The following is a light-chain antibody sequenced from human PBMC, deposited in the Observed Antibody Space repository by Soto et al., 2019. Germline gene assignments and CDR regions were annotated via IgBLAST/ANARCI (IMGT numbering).Light chain of an antibody. CDR1: SSDVGGYNY. J-gene: IGLJ2*01. Sequence: QSVLTQPPSASGSPGQSVTISCTGTSSDVGGYNYVSWYQQHPGKAPTLMIYEVTKRPSGVPDRFSGSKSGNTATLTIGGTQVMDEADYYCQAWDRDTTILFFGGGTKLTVL. CDR3: QAWDRDTTILF. V-gene: IGLV2-8*01. CDR2: EVT.